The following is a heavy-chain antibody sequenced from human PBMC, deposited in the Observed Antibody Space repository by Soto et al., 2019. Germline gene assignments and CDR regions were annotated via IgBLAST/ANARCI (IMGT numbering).Heavy chain of an antibody. CDR3: ARRPGFGHAFDI. V-gene: IGHV4-59*08. CDR1: GGSISSYY. J-gene: IGHJ3*02. D-gene: IGHD3-10*01. CDR2: IYYSGST. Sequence: QVQLQESGPGLVKPSETLSLTCTVSGGSISSYYWSWIRQPPGKGLEFIGYIYYSGSTNYSPSLKSRDTISLDTSKTQCSMGLTSVTAADTAVYYCARRPGFGHAFDIWGQGTMVTVSS.